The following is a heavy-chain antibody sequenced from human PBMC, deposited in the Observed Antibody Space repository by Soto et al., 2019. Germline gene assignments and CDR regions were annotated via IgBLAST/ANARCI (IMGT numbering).Heavy chain of an antibody. J-gene: IGHJ4*02. V-gene: IGHV4-34*01. CDR2: INHSGST. CDR3: ARGSNVLRYFDWLLRSLYYFDY. D-gene: IGHD3-9*01. Sequence: SETLSLTCAVYGGSFSGYYWSWIRQPPGKGLEWIGEINHSGSTNYNPSLKSRVTISVDTSKNQFSLKLSSVTAADTAVYYCARGSNVLRYFDWLLRSLYYFDYWGQGTLVTVSS. CDR1: GGSFSGYY.